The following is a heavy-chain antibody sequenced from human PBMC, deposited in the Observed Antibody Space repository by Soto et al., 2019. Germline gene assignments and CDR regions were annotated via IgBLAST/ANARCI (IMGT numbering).Heavy chain of an antibody. CDR3: ARERSAAGTGWFDP. V-gene: IGHV1-8*01. CDR2: MNPNSGNT. CDR1: GYNFTSYV. D-gene: IGHD6-13*01. Sequence: QVQLVQSGAEVKKPRASVKVSWKASGYNFTSYVINWVREATGQGVEWMGWMNPNSGNTGYAQKFQGRVTMTRNTSISTAYMELSSLRSEDTAVYYCARERSAAGTGWFDPWGQGTLVTVSS. J-gene: IGHJ5*02.